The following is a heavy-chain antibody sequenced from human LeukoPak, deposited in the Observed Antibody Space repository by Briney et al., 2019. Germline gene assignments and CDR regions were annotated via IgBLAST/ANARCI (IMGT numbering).Heavy chain of an antibody. Sequence: SETLSLTCAVYGGSFSGYYWSWIRQPPGKGLEWIGEINHSGSTNYNPSLKSRVTISVDTSKNQFSLKLSSVTAADTAVYYCARALWFGYLLGMGVWGKGTTVTVSS. D-gene: IGHD3-10*01. J-gene: IGHJ6*04. CDR1: GGSFSGYY. CDR2: INHSGST. CDR3: ARALWFGYLLGMGV. V-gene: IGHV4-34*01.